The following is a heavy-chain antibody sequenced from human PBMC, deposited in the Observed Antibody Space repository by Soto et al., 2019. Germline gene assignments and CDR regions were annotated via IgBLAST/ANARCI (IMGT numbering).Heavy chain of an antibody. V-gene: IGHV4-61*08. D-gene: IGHD6-13*01. Sequence: PSGTLSLTCTVSGASISIGGYYCSWILQHPGKGLEWIGYIYYSGSTNYNPSLKSRVNISVDTSKNQFSLKLSSVTAADSAVYYCARGCCSRYETYYGIDVWGQGTTVTVSS. CDR1: GASISIGGYY. J-gene: IGHJ6*02. CDR2: IYYSGST. CDR3: ARGCCSRYETYYGIDV.